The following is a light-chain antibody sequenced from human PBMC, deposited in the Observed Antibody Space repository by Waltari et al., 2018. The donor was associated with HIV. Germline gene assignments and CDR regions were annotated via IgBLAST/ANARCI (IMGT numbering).Light chain of an antibody. CDR3: QQYYSTPFT. CDR2: WAS. J-gene: IGKJ3*01. Sequence: DIVMTQSPDSLAVSLGARATIHCKSSQSVLYSSNNNNYLAWYQQKPGQPPKLLIYWASTRESGVPDRFSGSGSGTDFTLTISSLQAEDVAVYYCQQYYSTPFTFGPGTRVDIK. V-gene: IGKV4-1*01. CDR1: QSVLYSSNNNNY.